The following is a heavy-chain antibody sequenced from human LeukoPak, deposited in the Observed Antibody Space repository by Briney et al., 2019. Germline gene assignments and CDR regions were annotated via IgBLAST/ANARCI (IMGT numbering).Heavy chain of an antibody. D-gene: IGHD2-2*01. Sequence: SETLSLTCTVSGGSISSYYWSWIRQPPGKGLEWIGYIYYSGSTNYNPSLKSRVTMSVDTSKNQFSLKLSSVTAADTAVYYCARARCSSTSCYVHYGMDVWGQGTTVTVSS. J-gene: IGHJ6*02. CDR3: ARARCSSTSCYVHYGMDV. CDR1: GGSISSYY. CDR2: IYYSGST. V-gene: IGHV4-59*01.